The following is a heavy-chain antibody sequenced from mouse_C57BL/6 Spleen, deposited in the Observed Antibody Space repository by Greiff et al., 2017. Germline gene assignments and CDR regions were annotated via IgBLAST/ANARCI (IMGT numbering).Heavy chain of an antibody. Sequence: QVQLQQPGAELVMPGASVKLSCKASGYTFTSYWMHWVKQRPGQGLEWIGEIDPSDSYTNYNQKFKGKSTLTVDKSSSTAYMQLSSLTSEDSAVYYGARRDWDDAMGYWGQVTSVTVSS. J-gene: IGHJ4*01. CDR1: GYTFTSYW. CDR2: IDPSDSYT. V-gene: IGHV1-69*01. CDR3: ARRDWDDAMGY. D-gene: IGHD4-1*01.